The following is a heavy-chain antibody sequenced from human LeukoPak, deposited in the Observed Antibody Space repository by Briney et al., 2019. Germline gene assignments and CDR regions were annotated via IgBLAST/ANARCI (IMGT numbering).Heavy chain of an antibody. J-gene: IGHJ6*02. V-gene: IGHV3-9*01. Sequence: PGGSLRLSCAASGFTFDDYAMHLVRQAPGKGLEWVSGISWNSGSIGYADSVKGRFTISRDNAKNSLYLQMNSLRSEDTAVYYCARDGTYYYDSSGPPYYYGMDVWGQGTTVTVSS. CDR1: GFTFDDYA. D-gene: IGHD3-22*01. CDR2: ISWNSGSI. CDR3: ARDGTYYYDSSGPPYYYGMDV.